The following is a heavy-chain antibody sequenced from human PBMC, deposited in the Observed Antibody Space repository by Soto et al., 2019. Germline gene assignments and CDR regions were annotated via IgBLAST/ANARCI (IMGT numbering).Heavy chain of an antibody. CDR3: ARARGGSGSYYTPENGFDY. J-gene: IGHJ4*02. CDR1: GYTFTSYG. Sequence: GASVKVSCKASGYTFTSYGISWVRQAPGQGLEWMGWISAYNGNTNYAQKLQGRVTMTTDTSTSTAYMELNSLRAEDTAVYYCARARGGSGSYYTPENGFDYWGQGTLVTVSS. CDR2: ISAYNGNT. D-gene: IGHD3-10*01. V-gene: IGHV1-18*01.